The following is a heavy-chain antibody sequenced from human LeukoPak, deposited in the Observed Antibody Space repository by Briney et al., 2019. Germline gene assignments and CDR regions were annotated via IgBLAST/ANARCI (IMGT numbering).Heavy chain of an antibody. CDR1: GGSFSGYY. V-gene: IGHV4-34*01. Sequence: PSETLSLTCAVYGGSFSGYYWSWIRQPPGKGLEWIGEINHSGSTNCNPSLKSRVTISVDTSKNQFSLKLSSVTAADTAVYYCARGGRPASKRSAFDIWGQGTMVTVSS. J-gene: IGHJ3*02. D-gene: IGHD1-14*01. CDR2: INHSGST. CDR3: ARGGRPASKRSAFDI.